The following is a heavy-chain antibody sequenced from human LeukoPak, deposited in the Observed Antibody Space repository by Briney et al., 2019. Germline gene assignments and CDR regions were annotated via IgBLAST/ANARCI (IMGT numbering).Heavy chain of an antibody. CDR3: AQGDGYNYFNY. D-gene: IGHD5-24*01. Sequence: PGGSLRLSCGASGFTVSSSYMSWVRQAPGKGLEWVSVIYSGGSTYYADSVKGRFTISRDNSKNTLYLQMNSLRAEDTAVYYCAQGDGYNYFNYWGQGTLVTVSS. J-gene: IGHJ4*02. V-gene: IGHV3-53*01. CDR2: IYSGGST. CDR1: GFTVSSSY.